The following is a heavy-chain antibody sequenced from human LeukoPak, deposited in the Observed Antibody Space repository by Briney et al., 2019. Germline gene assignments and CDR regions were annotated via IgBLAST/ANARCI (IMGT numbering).Heavy chain of an antibody. D-gene: IGHD5-18*01. J-gene: IGHJ6*02. Sequence: GSLRLSCAASGFTFSSYWMSWVRQAPGKGLEWVANIKEDGSERYHADSVKGRFTISRDNAKNSLYLQMKSLRAEDTAVYYCARRQLWVMYYSNYGMDVWGQGTTVTVSS. V-gene: IGHV3-7*01. CDR2: IKEDGSER. CDR3: ARRQLWVMYYSNYGMDV. CDR1: GFTFSSYW.